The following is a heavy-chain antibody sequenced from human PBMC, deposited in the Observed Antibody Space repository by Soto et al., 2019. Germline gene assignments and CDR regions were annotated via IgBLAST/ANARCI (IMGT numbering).Heavy chain of an antibody. CDR2: IYPGDSDT. CDR3: ARLLINYYDSSGYYSSAFDI. D-gene: IGHD3-22*01. Sequence: GESLKISCKGSGYSFTSYWIGWVRQMPGKGLEWMGIIYPGDSDTRYSPSFQGQVTISADKSISTAYLQWSSLKASDTAMYYCARLLINYYDSSGYYSSAFDIWGQGTMVTVSS. J-gene: IGHJ3*02. CDR1: GYSFTSYW. V-gene: IGHV5-51*01.